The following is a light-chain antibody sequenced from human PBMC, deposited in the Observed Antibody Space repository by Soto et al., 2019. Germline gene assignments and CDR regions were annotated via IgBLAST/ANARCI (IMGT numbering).Light chain of an antibody. CDR2: AAS. V-gene: IGKV3-20*01. CDR3: QLHVPSPPGYT. CDR1: QSVSSAY. Sequence: EIVLTQSPGTLSLSPGERATLSCRASQSVSSAYLAWYQHKPGQPPTLLIYAASSRVTGIPDRFSGSGSGTDFTLTISRLEPEDFAVYYCQLHVPSPPGYTFGQGTKLEIK. J-gene: IGKJ2*01.